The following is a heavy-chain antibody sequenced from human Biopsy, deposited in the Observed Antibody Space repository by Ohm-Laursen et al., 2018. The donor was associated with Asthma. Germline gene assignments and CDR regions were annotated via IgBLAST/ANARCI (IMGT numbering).Heavy chain of an antibody. CDR2: ISKDSSTQ. J-gene: IGHJ3*02. CDR1: GFSFSNFA. V-gene: IGHV3-30*01. Sequence: SLRLSCSASGFSFSNFAIHWVRQAPGKGLEWVGVISKDSSTQDYADSVKGRFTMARDNSKNTLDLQMNSLREEDTAVYYCVGDGTDDAFDIWGQGTVVSVSS. CDR3: VGDGTDDAFDI. D-gene: IGHD1-1*01.